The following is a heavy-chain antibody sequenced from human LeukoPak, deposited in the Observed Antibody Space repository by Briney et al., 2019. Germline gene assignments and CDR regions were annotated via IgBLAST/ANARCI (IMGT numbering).Heavy chain of an antibody. CDR2: ISSSSSYI. D-gene: IGHD2-2*01. J-gene: IGHJ4*02. Sequence: GGSLRLSCAASGFTFSSYSMNWVRQAPGKGLEWVSSISSSSSYIYYEDSVKGRFTISRDNAKNSLYLQMNSLRAEDTAVYYCARDLSDPSCSSTSCPLDYWGQGTLVTVSS. CDR3: ARDLSDPSCSSTSCPLDY. CDR1: GFTFSSYS. V-gene: IGHV3-21*01.